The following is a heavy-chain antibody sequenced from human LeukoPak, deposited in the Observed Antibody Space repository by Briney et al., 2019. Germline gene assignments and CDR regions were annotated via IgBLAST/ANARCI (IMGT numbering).Heavy chain of an antibody. V-gene: IGHV1-69*13. Sequence: SVRVSCKASGGTFSSYAISWVRQAPGQGPEWMGGIIPIFGTANYAQKFQGRVTITADESTSTAYMELSSLRSEDTAVYYCASPRYSSGWYLFDYWGQGTLVTVSS. CDR1: GGTFSSYA. D-gene: IGHD6-19*01. J-gene: IGHJ4*02. CDR3: ASPRYSSGWYLFDY. CDR2: IIPIFGTA.